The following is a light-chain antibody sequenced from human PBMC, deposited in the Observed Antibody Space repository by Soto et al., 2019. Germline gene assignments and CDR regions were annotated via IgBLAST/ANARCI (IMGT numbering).Light chain of an antibody. CDR3: QAWDSSTYVV. CDR1: KLGDKY. CDR2: QDN. Sequence: SYELTQPPSVSVSPGQTASITCSGDKLGDKYAYWYQQRPGQSPVLVIYQDNKRPSGIPERFSGSNSGNTATLTISGTQAMDESDYYCQAWDSSTYVVFGGGTKLTVL. V-gene: IGLV3-1*01. J-gene: IGLJ2*01.